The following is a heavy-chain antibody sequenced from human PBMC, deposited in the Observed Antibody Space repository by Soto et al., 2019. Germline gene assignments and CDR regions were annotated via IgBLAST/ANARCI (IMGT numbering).Heavy chain of an antibody. V-gene: IGHV3-7*01. Sequence: GGSLRLSCAASGFTFSSYWMSWVRQAPGKGLEWVANIKQDGSEKYYVDSVKGRFTISRDNAKNSLYLQMNSLRAEDTAVYYCARGTERSGSRFDYWGQGTLVTVSS. CDR1: GFTFSSYW. D-gene: IGHD6-19*01. CDR2: IKQDGSEK. CDR3: ARGTERSGSRFDY. J-gene: IGHJ4*02.